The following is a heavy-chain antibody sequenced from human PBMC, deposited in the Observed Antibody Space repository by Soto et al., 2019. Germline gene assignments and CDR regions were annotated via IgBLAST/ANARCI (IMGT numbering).Heavy chain of an antibody. Sequence: QVQLQESGPGLVKPSETLSLTCTVSGGSISSYYWSWIRQPPGKGLEWIGYIYYSGSTNYNPSPKSRVTISVDTSKNQFSLKLSSVTAADTAVYYCARRYGYSFDYWGQGTLVTVSS. CDR3: ARRYGYSFDY. CDR1: GGSISSYY. V-gene: IGHV4-59*08. D-gene: IGHD1-20*01. J-gene: IGHJ4*02. CDR2: IYYSGST.